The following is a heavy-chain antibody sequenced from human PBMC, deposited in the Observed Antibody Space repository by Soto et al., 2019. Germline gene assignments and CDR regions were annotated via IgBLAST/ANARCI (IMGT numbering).Heavy chain of an antibody. D-gene: IGHD3-3*01. V-gene: IGHV3-23*01. CDR1: GFTFSSYA. J-gene: IGHJ1*01. CDR2: ISGSGGST. Sequence: EVQLLESGGGLVQPGGSLRLSCAASGFTFSSYAMSWVRQAPGKGLEWVSAISGSGGSTYYADSVKGRFTISRDNSKNTLYLQMNSLRAEDTAVYYCAKVLFLDDFWRGYYNPEYFQHWGQGTLVTVSS. CDR3: AKVLFLDDFWRGYYNPEYFQH.